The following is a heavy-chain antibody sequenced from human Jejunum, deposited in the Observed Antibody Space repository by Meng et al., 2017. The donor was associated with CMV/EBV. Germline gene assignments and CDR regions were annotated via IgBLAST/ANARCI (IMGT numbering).Heavy chain of an antibody. Sequence: LPLTCVVSRGSLIGPNWWTCVRQPPGGGLEWIGEIFHSGATNYNPSLKRRVTISIDNSKNQFSLKLTSMTAADTAVYFCGDPPAGYWGQGILVTVSS. CDR1: RGSLIGPNW. J-gene: IGHJ4*02. V-gene: IGHV4/OR15-8*02. CDR3: GDPPAGY. CDR2: IFHSGAT.